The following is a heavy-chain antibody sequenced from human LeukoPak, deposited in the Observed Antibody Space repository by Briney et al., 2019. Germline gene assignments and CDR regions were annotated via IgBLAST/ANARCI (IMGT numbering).Heavy chain of an antibody. V-gene: IGHV3-30-3*01. Sequence: GGSLRLSCAASGFTFSDYAMHWVRQAPGKGLEWVALISSNGGNKYHADSVKGRFTISRDNSKNTLYLQMNSLRAEDTAVYYCATDRYVSGNYWTTIHHWGQGTLVTVSS. J-gene: IGHJ4*02. CDR3: ATDRYVSGNYWTTIHH. D-gene: IGHD3-10*01. CDR2: ISSNGGNK. CDR1: GFTFSDYA.